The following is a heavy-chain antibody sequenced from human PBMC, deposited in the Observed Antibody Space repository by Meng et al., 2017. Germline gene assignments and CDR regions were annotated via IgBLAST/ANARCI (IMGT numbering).Heavy chain of an antibody. J-gene: IGHJ4*02. Sequence: QVQLVHVGAEVEKPGASVKVSCKSTGYTFTGYYMHWVRQAPGQGLEWMGRINPNSGGTNYAQKFQGRVTMTRDTSISTAYMELSRLRSDDTAVYYCASELNTYGSGSYAYWGQGTLVTVSS. D-gene: IGHD3-10*01. CDR2: INPNSGGT. CDR1: GYTFTGYY. CDR3: ASELNTYGSGSYAY. V-gene: IGHV1-2*06.